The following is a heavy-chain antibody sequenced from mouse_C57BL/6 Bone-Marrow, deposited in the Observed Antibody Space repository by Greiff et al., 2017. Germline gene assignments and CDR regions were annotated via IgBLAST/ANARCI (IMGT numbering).Heavy chain of an antibody. CDR3: ARSYGYGDYAVDY. J-gene: IGHJ4*01. D-gene: IGHD2-2*01. V-gene: IGHV1-64*01. CDR1: GYTFTNYW. CDR2: MHPNGGSP. Sequence: VQLQQPGAELVKPGASVKLSCTASGYTFTNYWMHWVKQRPGQGLEWIGMMHPNGGSPDYNEKFKSEATLSIDKSSRTAYMELSSLTSEDSAVYDCARSYGYGDYAVDYGGQGTSVTVSS.